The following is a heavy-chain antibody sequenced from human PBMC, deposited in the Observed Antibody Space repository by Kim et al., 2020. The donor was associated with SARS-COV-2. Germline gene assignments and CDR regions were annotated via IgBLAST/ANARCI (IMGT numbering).Heavy chain of an antibody. CDR1: GFTFSNYW. CDR2: IKHDGSEK. Sequence: GGSLRLSCAASGFTFSNYWMSWVRQAPGKGLEWVANIKHDGSEKYYVDSVKGRFFISRDNSMYLHMTSLRPEDTAVYYCARGERGYDYGRFSYKGMEVWGQGTTVTVSS. V-gene: IGHV3-7*03. D-gene: IGHD3-10*01. CDR3: ARGERGYDYGRFSYKGMEV. J-gene: IGHJ6*02.